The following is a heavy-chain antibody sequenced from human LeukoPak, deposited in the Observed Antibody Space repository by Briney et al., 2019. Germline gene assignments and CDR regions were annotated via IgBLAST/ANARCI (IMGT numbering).Heavy chain of an antibody. CDR1: GFAFSSYW. CDR3: ARDLAGSGYDGEFDN. J-gene: IGHJ4*02. V-gene: IGHV3-74*01. CDR2: ANGDGSDT. D-gene: IGHD5-12*01. Sequence: PGGSLRLSCAASGFAFSSYWMHWVRQGPGKGLVWVSRANGDGSDTSYADSVKGRFTISRDNAKNTLFLQMNSLSAEDTAVYYCARDLAGSGYDGEFDNWGQGTLVTVSS.